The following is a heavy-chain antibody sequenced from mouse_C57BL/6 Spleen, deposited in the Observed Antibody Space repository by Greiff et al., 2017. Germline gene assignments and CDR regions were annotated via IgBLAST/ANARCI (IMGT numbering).Heavy chain of an antibody. CDR3: TRSRSYDY. CDR2: IDPETGGT. CDR1: GYTFPDYE. J-gene: IGHJ2*01. D-gene: IGHD1-1*01. Sequence: ESGAELVRPGASVTLSCKASGYTFPDYEMHWVKQTPVHGLEWIGAIDPETGGTAYNQKFKGKAILTADKSSSTAYMELRSLTSEDSAVYYCTRSRSYDYWGQGTTLTVSS. V-gene: IGHV1-15*01.